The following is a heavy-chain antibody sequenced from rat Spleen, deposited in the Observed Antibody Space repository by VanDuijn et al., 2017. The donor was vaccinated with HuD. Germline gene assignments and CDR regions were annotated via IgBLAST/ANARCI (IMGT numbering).Heavy chain of an antibody. CDR1: GFTFSNYG. J-gene: IGHJ3*01. Sequence: EVQLVESSGGLVQPGRSLKLSCAASGFTFSNYGLAWVRQAPTKGLEWVATITSDGSTTYYRDSVEGRFTISRDNAKSTLYLQMDSLTSEDTATYFCARDIYGGYSELGYFAYWGQGTLVTVSS. CDR3: ARDIYGGYSELGYFAY. D-gene: IGHD1-11*01. CDR2: ITSDGSTT. V-gene: IGHV5-29*01.